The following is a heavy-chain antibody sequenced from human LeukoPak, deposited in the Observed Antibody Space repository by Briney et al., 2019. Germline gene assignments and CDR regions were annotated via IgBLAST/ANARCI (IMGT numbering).Heavy chain of an antibody. CDR1: GFTFSSYA. CDR3: AKDRLRRAEFDY. Sequence: GGSLRLSCAASGFTFSSYAMSGVRQAPGKGLEWVSAISGSGGSTYYADSVKGRFTISRNNSKNTLYLQMNSLRAEDTAVYYCAKDRLRRAEFDYWGQGTPVTVSS. V-gene: IGHV3-23*01. J-gene: IGHJ4*02. D-gene: IGHD6-19*01. CDR2: ISGSGGST.